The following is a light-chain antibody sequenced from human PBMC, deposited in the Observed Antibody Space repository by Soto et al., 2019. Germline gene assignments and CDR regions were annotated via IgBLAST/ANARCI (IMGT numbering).Light chain of an antibody. CDR2: DAS. Sequence: EIVLTQSPATLSLSPGERAALSCRASQGVGRFLAWYQQKPGQAPRLLIYDASNRATGIPARFSGSGSGTDFTLAINNLEPEDFAVYYCQHRGGWPLTFGGGTKVEI. V-gene: IGKV3-11*01. J-gene: IGKJ4*01. CDR1: QGVGRF. CDR3: QHRGGWPLT.